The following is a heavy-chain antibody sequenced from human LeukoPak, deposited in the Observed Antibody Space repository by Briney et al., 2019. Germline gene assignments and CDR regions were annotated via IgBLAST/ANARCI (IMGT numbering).Heavy chain of an antibody. V-gene: IGHV1-8*01. D-gene: IGHD2-15*01. CDR1: GYTFTSYD. CDR3: ARGRAVVVAEYYFDY. J-gene: IGHJ4*02. Sequence: ASVKVSCKASGYTFTSYDINWVRQATGQGLEWMGWMNPNSGNAGYAQKFQGRVTMTRNTSISTAYMELSSLRSEDTAVYYCARGRAVVVAEYYFDYWGQGTLVTVSS. CDR2: MNPNSGNA.